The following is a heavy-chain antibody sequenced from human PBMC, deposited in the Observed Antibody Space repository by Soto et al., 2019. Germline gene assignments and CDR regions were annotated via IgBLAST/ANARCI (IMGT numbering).Heavy chain of an antibody. CDR3: ARGLRYFDSFSAF. CDR2: MNPNSGNT. CDR1: GYTFTTYD. D-gene: IGHD3-9*01. V-gene: IGHV1-8*01. Sequence: QVQLVQAGAEVKKPGASVKVSCKASGYTFTTYDINWVRQATGQGLEWMGWMNPNSGNTGYAQKFQGRVIMTRNTSISTAYMELSSLRSEATAVYYCARGLRYFDSFSAFWGQGTLVTVSS. J-gene: IGHJ4*02.